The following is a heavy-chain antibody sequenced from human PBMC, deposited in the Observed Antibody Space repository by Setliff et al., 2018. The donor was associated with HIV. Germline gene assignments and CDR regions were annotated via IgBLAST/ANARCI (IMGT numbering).Heavy chain of an antibody. Sequence: ASVKVSCKASGYTFTTYGITWVRQAPGQGLEWMGWIGTDNGNTNYAQKFQGRVTMTRDTSISTAYMDLSRLRSDDTAVYYCARRVPPIPSGDLDYWGQGTLVTVSS. CDR1: GYTFTTYG. CDR3: ARRVPPIPSGDLDY. J-gene: IGHJ4*02. D-gene: IGHD4-17*01. CDR2: IGTDNGNT. V-gene: IGHV1-18*01.